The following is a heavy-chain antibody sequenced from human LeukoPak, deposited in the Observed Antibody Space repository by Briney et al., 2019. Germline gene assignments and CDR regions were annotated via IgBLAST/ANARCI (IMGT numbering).Heavy chain of an antibody. J-gene: IGHJ3*02. CDR1: GGSISSSTYY. CDR2: FYDSGST. Sequence: SETLSLTCTVSGGSISSSTYYWDWIRQPPGKGLEWIGNFYDSGSTWYNPSLKSRVTISGDTSKNQFSLKLTSVTAADTAVYSRHSRRVYGDYENAFDIWGQGTMVTVSS. D-gene: IGHD5-12*01. V-gene: IGHV4-39*01. CDR3: HSRRVYGDYENAFDI.